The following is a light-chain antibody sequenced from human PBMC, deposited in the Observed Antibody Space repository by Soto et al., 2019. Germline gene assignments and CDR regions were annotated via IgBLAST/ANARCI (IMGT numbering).Light chain of an antibody. V-gene: IGKV3-11*01. Sequence: IVLKQSPATLSLSPGERATLSCRASQSVRGSLAWYQQKPGQAPRLLIYDASNRATGIPARFSGGGSGTDFTLTISSLEPEDFAVYYCQQRSNWPTFGPGTKVDIK. CDR2: DAS. CDR1: QSVRGS. CDR3: QQRSNWPT. J-gene: IGKJ3*01.